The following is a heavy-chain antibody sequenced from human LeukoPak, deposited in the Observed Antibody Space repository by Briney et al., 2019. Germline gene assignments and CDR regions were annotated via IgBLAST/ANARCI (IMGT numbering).Heavy chain of an antibody. J-gene: IGHJ6*02. CDR2: IWYDGSNK. V-gene: IGHV3-33*01. D-gene: IGHD2-2*01. CDR1: GFTFSSYG. CDR3: ARDWMWYQLLPWLRMDV. Sequence: GGSLRLSCAASGFTFSSYGMHWVRQAPGKGLEWVAVIWYDGSNKYYADSVKGRFTISRDNSKNTLYLQMNSLRAEDTAVYYCARDWMWYQLLPWLRMDVWGQGTTVIVSS.